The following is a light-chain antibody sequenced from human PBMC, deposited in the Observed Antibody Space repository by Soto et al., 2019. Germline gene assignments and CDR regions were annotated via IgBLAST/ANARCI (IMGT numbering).Light chain of an antibody. V-gene: IGLV2-14*03. CDR1: HNDIGTYDY. Sequence: QSVLTQPTSVSGSPGQSITISCAGNHNDIGTYDYVSWYQQHPGRAPRLLIYGVTTRPSGISDRFSASKSGLTASLTISGLQPEDEADYYCSSFTSTRIYVFAPGPKVIVL. CDR2: GVT. CDR3: SSFTSTRIYV. J-gene: IGLJ1*01.